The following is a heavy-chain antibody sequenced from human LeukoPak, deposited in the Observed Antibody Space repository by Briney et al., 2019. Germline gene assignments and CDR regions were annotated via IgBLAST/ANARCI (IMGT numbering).Heavy chain of an antibody. CDR1: GGSISSGGYS. CDR2: IYHSGST. D-gene: IGHD3-3*01. V-gene: IGHV4-30-2*03. J-gene: IGHJ4*02. CDR3: ARLNRVSYYDFWSALGYFDY. Sequence: SQTLSLTCAVSGGSISSGGYSWSWIQQPPGKGPEWIGYIYHSGSTYYNPSLKSRVTISVDTSKNQFSLKLSSVTAADTAVYYCARLNRVSYYDFWSALGYFDYWGQGTLVTVSS.